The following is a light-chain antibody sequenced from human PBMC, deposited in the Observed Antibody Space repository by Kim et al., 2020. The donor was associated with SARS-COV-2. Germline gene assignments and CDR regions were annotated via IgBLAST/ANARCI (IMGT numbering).Light chain of an antibody. V-gene: IGLV2-14*03. J-gene: IGLJ3*02. Sequence: QSITISCTGTSSDVGGYNYVSWYQQHPGKAPKLMIYDVNNRPSGVSNRFSGSKSGNTASLTISGLQAEDEADYFCSSYTTGNPLGVFGGGTKLTVL. CDR2: DVN. CDR3: SSYTTGNPLGV. CDR1: SSDVGGYNY.